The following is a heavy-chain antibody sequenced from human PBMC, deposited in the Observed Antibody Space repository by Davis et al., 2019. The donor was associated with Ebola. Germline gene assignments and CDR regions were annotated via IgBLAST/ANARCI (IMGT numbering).Heavy chain of an antibody. CDR1: GGSISSSSYY. V-gene: IGHV4-61*05. CDR3: ARGLLWFGELSVYYFDY. CDR2: IYYSGST. J-gene: IGHJ4*02. Sequence: SETLSLTCTVSGGSISSSSYYWGWIRQPPGKGLEWIGYIYYSGSTNYNPSLKSRVTISVDTSKNQFSLKLSSVTAADTAVYYCARGLLWFGELSVYYFDYWGQGTLVTVSS. D-gene: IGHD3-10*01.